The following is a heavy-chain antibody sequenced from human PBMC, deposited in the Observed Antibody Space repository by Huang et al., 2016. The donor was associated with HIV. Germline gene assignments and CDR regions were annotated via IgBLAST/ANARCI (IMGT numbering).Heavy chain of an antibody. J-gene: IGHJ4*02. D-gene: IGHD2-21*02. CDR3: ARPRMTATSSDSTWSFFDS. Sequence: QVQLQQWGTGLLKPSGALSLKCAVYGGSLSDHYWTWIRRSPGKRLEWSGELKHRGVSTDDPSLRSRVPSSVDMAKNQLSLNLTSLTAADTAVYYCARPRMTATSSDSTWSFFDSWGQGTLVIVSS. CDR2: LKHRGVS. V-gene: IGHV4-34*02. CDR1: GGSLSDHY.